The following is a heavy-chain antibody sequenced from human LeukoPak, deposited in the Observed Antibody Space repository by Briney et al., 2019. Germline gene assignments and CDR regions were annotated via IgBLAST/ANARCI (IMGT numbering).Heavy chain of an antibody. J-gene: IGHJ3*01. Sequence: GGSLRLSCAGSGFSFSIYSMNWVRQAPGKGLEWVSSISSSSSSIYYADSLKGRFTISRDNAKDSLSLQMNSLRDEDTAVYYCARGPHCSSTSCYVTGAFDVWGQGTMVTVSS. V-gene: IGHV3-21*01. CDR1: GFSFSIYS. D-gene: IGHD2-2*01. CDR3: ARGPHCSSTSCYVTGAFDV. CDR2: ISSSSSSI.